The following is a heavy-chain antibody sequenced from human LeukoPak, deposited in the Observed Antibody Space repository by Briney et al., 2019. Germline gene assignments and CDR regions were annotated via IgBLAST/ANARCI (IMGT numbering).Heavy chain of an antibody. CDR2: IYHSGST. D-gene: IGHD2-15*01. V-gene: IGHV4-59*12. CDR1: GGSISSYY. Sequence: SETLSLTCTVSGGSISSYYWSWIRQPPGKGLEWIGYIYHSGSTYYNPSLKSRVTISVDRSKNQFSLKLSSVTAADTAVYYCARRGSYCSGGSCYLENWFDPWGQGTLVTVSS. CDR3: ARRGSYCSGGSCYLENWFDP. J-gene: IGHJ5*02.